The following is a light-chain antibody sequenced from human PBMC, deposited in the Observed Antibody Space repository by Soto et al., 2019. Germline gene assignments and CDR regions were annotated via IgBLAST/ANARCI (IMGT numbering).Light chain of an antibody. V-gene: IGLV4-69*01. Sequence: QLVLTQSPSASASLGASVKLTCTLSSGHSSYAIAWHQQQPEKGPRYLMRLNTDGSHSKGDGIPDRFSASSSGAERYLIISSLQSEDEADYYCQTWGTGTLYVFGTGTKVTVL. CDR2: LNTDGSH. J-gene: IGLJ1*01. CDR1: SGHSSYA. CDR3: QTWGTGTLYV.